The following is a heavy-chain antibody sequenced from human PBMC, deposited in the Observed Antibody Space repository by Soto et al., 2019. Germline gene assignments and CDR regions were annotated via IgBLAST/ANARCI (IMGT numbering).Heavy chain of an antibody. CDR3: ARDRSDSDFDWFFYDP. Sequence: TLSLTCTVSGGSISSGGYYWSWIRQHPGKGLEWIGYIYYSGSTYYNPSLKSRVTISVDTSKNQFSLKLYSVTAADTAVYYCARDRSDSDFDWFFYDPWGQGTLVTVSS. J-gene: IGHJ5*02. D-gene: IGHD3-9*01. CDR2: IYYSGST. V-gene: IGHV4-31*03. CDR1: GGSISSGGYY.